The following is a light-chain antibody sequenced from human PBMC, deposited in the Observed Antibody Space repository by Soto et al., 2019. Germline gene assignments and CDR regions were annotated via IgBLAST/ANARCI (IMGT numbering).Light chain of an antibody. CDR2: DAS. V-gene: IGKV3-11*01. J-gene: IGKJ4*01. CDR1: QSVSSY. CDR3: QQRSHWPS. Sequence: EFVLPQSPGPLSLSPGERSTLSCRASQSVSSYLAWYQQKPGQAPRLLIYDASNRATGIPARFSGSGSGTDFTLTISSLEPEDFAVYYCQQRSHWPSFGGGTKVDIK.